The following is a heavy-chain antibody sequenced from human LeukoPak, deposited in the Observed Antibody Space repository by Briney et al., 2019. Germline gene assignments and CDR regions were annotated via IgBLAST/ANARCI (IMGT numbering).Heavy chain of an antibody. J-gene: IGHJ5*02. Sequence: SETLSFTCTVSGGSISSYYWSWIRQPPGKGLEWIGYIYTSGSTNYNPSLKSRVTISVDTSKNQFSLKLSSVTAADTAVYYCARQQSDEGYNWFDPWGQGTLVTVSS. D-gene: IGHD6-13*01. CDR3: ARQQSDEGYNWFDP. CDR1: GGSISSYY. V-gene: IGHV4-4*09. CDR2: IYTSGST.